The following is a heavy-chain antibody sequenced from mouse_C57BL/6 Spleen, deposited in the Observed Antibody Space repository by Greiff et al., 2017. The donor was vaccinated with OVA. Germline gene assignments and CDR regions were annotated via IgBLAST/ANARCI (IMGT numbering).Heavy chain of an antibody. Sequence: EVQLQQSGPELVKPGASVKISCKASGYTFTDYYMNWVKQSHGKSLEWIGDINPNNGGTSYNQKFKGKATLTVDKSSSTAYMELRSLTSEDSAVYYGARKGVYDGWAWFAYWSQGTLVTVSA. J-gene: IGHJ3*01. D-gene: IGHD2-3*01. V-gene: IGHV1-26*01. CDR1: GYTFTDYY. CDR2: INPNNGGT. CDR3: ARKGVYDGWAWFAY.